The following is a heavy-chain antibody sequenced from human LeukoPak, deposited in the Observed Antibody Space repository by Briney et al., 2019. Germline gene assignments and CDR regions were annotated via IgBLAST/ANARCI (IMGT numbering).Heavy chain of an antibody. Sequence: GGSLRLSCAASGLTFSSYGMSWVRQAPGKGLEWVSAISGSGGSTYYADSVKGRFTISRDNSKNTLYLQMNSLRAEDTAVYYCAKVKPEYSSSGGWFDPWGQGTLVTVSS. CDR3: AKVKPEYSSSGGWFDP. D-gene: IGHD6-6*01. V-gene: IGHV3-23*01. CDR2: ISGSGGST. J-gene: IGHJ5*02. CDR1: GLTFSSYG.